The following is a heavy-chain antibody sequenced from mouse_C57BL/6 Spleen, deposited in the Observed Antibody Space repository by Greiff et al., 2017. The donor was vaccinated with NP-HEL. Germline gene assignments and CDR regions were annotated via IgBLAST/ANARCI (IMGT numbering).Heavy chain of an antibody. D-gene: IGHD1-1*01. CDR3: ARKAYYYGSSYFDY. Sequence: QVQLQQPGAELVKPGASVKLSCKASGYTFTSYWMHWVKQRPGQGLEWIGMIHPNSGSTNYNAKFKSKATLTVDKSSSTAYMQLSSLTSEDSAVYYCARKAYYYGSSYFDYWGQGTTLTVSS. CDR1: GYTFTSYW. V-gene: IGHV1-64*01. J-gene: IGHJ2*01. CDR2: IHPNSGST.